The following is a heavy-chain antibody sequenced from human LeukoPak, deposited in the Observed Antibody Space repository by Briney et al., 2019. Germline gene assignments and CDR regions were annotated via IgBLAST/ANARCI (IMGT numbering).Heavy chain of an antibody. CDR3: ARVCLIGCGGDAHDAPHI. CDR1: GYTFTGYY. Sequence: GAPVKLSCKASGYTFTGYYAHWVRQAPGQGLEWMGWIKSYSGDTNYAQNFQGRVTMTRETSITTAYMELRRLTSDDTAVYYCARVCLIGCGGDAHDAPHIWGQGTMVTVSS. D-gene: IGHD2-21*02. CDR2: IKSYSGDT. J-gene: IGHJ3*02. V-gene: IGHV1-2*02.